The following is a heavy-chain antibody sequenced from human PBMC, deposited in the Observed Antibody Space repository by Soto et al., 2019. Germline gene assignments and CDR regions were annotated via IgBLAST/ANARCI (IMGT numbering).Heavy chain of an antibody. CDR3: ARVYGRGDYFDF. Sequence: QVQLQESGPGLVKPSQTLFLTCTVSGTTISSGDHYWRWIRQAPGKGLEWIGYMYYTGKTYYNTSLQSRVTLSVDTSKNQFSLKMTSVTAADTAMYFCARVYGRGDYFDFWGRGTLVSVSS. V-gene: IGHV4-30-4*01. CDR2: MYYTGKT. D-gene: IGHD1-26*01. J-gene: IGHJ4*02. CDR1: GTTISSGDHY.